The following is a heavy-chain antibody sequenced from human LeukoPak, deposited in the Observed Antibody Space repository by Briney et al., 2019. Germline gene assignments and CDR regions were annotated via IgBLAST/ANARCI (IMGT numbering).Heavy chain of an antibody. D-gene: IGHD4-17*01. V-gene: IGHV4-59*01. Sequence: SETLPLTCTVSGGSISSYYWSWIRQPPGKGLEWIGYIYYSGSTNYNPSLKSRVTISVDTSKNQFSLKLSSVTAADTAVYYCARALRRSYFDYWGQGTLVTVSS. CDR3: ARALRRSYFDY. CDR1: GGSISSYY. CDR2: IYYSGST. J-gene: IGHJ4*02.